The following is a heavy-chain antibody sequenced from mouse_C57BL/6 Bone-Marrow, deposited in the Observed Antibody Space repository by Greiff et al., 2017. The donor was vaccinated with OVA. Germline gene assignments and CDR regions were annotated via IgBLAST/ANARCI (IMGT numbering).Heavy chain of an antibody. Sequence: QVQLQQSGAELVRPGTSVKVSCKASGYAFTNYMIEWVKQRPGQSLEWIGVINPGSGGTNYNEKFKGKATLTADKSSSTAYMQLSSLTSEDSAIYFCARSLVVDTDLDCWGQFTTLTDSS. J-gene: IGHJ2*01. D-gene: IGHD1-1*01. CDR1: GYAFTNYM. CDR3: ARSLVVDTDLDC. CDR2: INPGSGGT. V-gene: IGHV1-54*01.